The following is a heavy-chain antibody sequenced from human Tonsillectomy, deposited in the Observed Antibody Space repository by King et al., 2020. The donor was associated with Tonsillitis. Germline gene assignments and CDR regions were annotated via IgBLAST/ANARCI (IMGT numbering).Heavy chain of an antibody. V-gene: IGHV3-11*06. CDR1: GFTFVDYY. CDR2: ISASGAYQ. J-gene: IGHJ6*03. Sequence: VQLVESGGGLVKPGGSLRLSCAASGFTFVDYYMNWIRQAPGKGLEWVSYISASGAYQNYADSVKGRFTISIDNAKNSLYLQIDSLRAEDTAVYYCARGGEISYFYYMDVWGKGTTVTVSS. D-gene: IGHD3-10*01. CDR3: ARGGEISYFYYMDV.